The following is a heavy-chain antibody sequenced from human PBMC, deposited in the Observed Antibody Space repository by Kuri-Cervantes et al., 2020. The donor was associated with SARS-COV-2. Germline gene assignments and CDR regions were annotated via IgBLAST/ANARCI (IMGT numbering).Heavy chain of an antibody. Sequence: ASVNVSCKASGYAFTSSDISGVRQAPGQGLEWMGWNSAYNGNTNYAQKVQGRVTMTTDTSTSTASMEMRSLGSDDTAVYYCARVYPTSDAFDIWGQGTMVTVSS. J-gene: IGHJ3*02. D-gene: IGHD3-16*02. CDR2: NSAYNGNT. V-gene: IGHV1-18*01. CDR3: ARVYPTSDAFDI. CDR1: GYAFTSSD.